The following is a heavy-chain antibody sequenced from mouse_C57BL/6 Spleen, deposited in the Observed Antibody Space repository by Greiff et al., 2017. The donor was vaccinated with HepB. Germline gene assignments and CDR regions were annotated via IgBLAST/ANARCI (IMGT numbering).Heavy chain of an antibody. CDR1: GYTFTSYW. D-gene: IGHD1-1*01. CDR3: ARIKKIVATYVDY. J-gene: IGHJ2*01. Sequence: QVQLQQPGAELVKAGASVKMSCKASGYTFTSYWMHWVKQRLGQGLEWFAETNPTNGRTYYNEKVKSKATLTVDKSSSTAYMLLSGPTFEDSAVYYCARIKKIVATYVDYWGQGTTLTVSS. CDR2: TNPTNGRT. V-gene: IGHV1S81*02.